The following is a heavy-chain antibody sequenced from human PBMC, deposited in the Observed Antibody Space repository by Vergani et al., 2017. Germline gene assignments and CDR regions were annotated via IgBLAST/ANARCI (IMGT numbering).Heavy chain of an antibody. CDR2: IVPIFPTP. D-gene: IGHD2/OR15-2a*01. V-gene: IGHV1-69*12. CDR3: ARDMGYCTXTTCYSQPYYFDY. J-gene: IGHJ4*02. Sequence: QVQLMQSGSEVKKPGSSVKVSCKASGGYFSNYTINWVRQAPGQGPEWMGGIVPIFPTPNYAQRFQGRITITADEATSTAYMDLSSLTSEDTAVYFCARDMGYCTXTTCYSQPYYFDYWGQGTLVTVSS. CDR1: GGYFSNYT.